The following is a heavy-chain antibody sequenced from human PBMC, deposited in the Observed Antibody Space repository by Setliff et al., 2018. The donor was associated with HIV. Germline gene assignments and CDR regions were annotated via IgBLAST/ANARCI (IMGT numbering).Heavy chain of an antibody. CDR1: GFSFSRHY. V-gene: IGHV1-46*01. CDR3: TRAFPPMIPAAFDI. D-gene: IGHD3-16*01. Sequence: VAAVKVSCKASGFSFSRHYMHWVRQAPGEGLEWVAMINPSDGIPSYAQKFQDRVVVTRDTSRSIVYMELSSLLSEDTAVYFCTRAFPPMIPAAFDIWGLGTRVT. CDR2: INPSDGIP. J-gene: IGHJ3*02.